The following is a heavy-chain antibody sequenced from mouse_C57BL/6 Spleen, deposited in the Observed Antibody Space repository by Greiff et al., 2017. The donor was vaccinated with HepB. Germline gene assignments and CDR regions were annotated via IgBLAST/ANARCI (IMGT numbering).Heavy chain of an antibody. V-gene: IGHV1-69*01. J-gene: IGHJ4*01. D-gene: IGHD2-1*01. CDR1: GYTFTSYW. CDR3: AKLPEDY. CDR2: IDPSDSYT. Sequence: QVQLQQPGAELVMPGASVKLSCKASGYTFTSYWMHWVKQRPGQGLEWIGEIDPSDSYTNYNQKFKGKSTLTVDKSSSTAYMQLSSLTSEDSAVSYCAKLPEDYWGQGTTVTVSS.